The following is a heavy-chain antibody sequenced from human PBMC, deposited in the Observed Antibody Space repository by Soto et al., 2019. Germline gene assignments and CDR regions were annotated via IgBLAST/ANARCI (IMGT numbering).Heavy chain of an antibody. V-gene: IGHV3-33*01. CDR3: ARDPGDGTVEY. D-gene: IGHD1-1*01. J-gene: IGHJ4*02. Sequence: QVQLVESGGEVVQPGRSLRLSCAASGFTVSTYAMHWVRQAPGKGLQWVAIIWHGGNNRFYAESVKGRFTISRDNSKNTLFMEMNSLRSDDTGVYFCARDPGDGTVEYWGQGTLVNVSS. CDR2: IWHGGNNR. CDR1: GFTVSTYA.